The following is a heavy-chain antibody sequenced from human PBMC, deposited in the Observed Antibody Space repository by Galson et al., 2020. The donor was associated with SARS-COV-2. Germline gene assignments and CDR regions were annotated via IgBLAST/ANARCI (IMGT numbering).Heavy chain of an antibody. Sequence: TGGSLRLSCAASGFTFSSYGMHWVRQAPGKGLEWVAVIWYDGSNKYYADSVKGRFTISRDNSKNTLYLQMNSLRAEDTAVYYCAKPGLIAAAATAWYFDLWGRGTLVTVAS. CDR1: GFTFSSYG. D-gene: IGHD6-13*01. CDR3: AKPGLIAAAATAWYFDL. CDR2: IWYDGSNK. V-gene: IGHV3-30*02. J-gene: IGHJ2*01.